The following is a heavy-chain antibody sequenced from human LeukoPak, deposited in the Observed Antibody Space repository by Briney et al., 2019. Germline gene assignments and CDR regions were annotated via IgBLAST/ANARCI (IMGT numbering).Heavy chain of an antibody. CDR3: ARDGNSYGPGYSFDY. CDR1: GFTFSSYW. D-gene: IGHD5-18*01. V-gene: IGHV3-7*01. J-gene: IGHJ4*02. CDR2: IKQDGSEK. Sequence: GGSLRLSCAASGFTFSSYWMSWVRQAPGKGLEWVANIKQDGSEKYYVDSVKGRFTISRDNAKNSLYLQMNSLRAEDTAVYYCARDGNSYGPGYSFDYWGQGTLVTVSS.